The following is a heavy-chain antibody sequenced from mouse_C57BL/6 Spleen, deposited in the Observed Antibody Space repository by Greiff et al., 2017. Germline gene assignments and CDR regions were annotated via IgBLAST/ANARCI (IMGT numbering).Heavy chain of an antibody. V-gene: IGHV1-4*01. CDR1: GYTFTSYT. D-gene: IGHD2-4*01. Sequence: QVQLQQSGAELARPGASVKMSCKASGYTFTSYTMHWVKQRPGQGLEWIGYINPSSGYTKYNQKFKDKATLTADKSSSTAYMQLSSLTSEDSAVYYCASDYDYDWYFDVWGTGTTVTVSS. J-gene: IGHJ1*03. CDR2: INPSSGYT. CDR3: ASDYDYDWYFDV.